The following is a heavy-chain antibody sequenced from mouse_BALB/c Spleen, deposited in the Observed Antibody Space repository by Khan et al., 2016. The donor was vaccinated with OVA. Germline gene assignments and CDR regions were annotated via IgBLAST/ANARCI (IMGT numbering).Heavy chain of an antibody. CDR3: AREEALYYFDY. V-gene: IGHV1S132*01. Sequence: VQLQESGAELVRPGASVNLSCKTSGYIFTSYWIHWVKQRSGQGLEWIARIYPGTNNTYYNEKLKDKATLTADKSSSTVYMQLSSMKSEDSVVYFCAREEALYYFDYWGQGTTLTVSS. D-gene: IGHD3-2*02. J-gene: IGHJ2*01. CDR1: GYIFTSYW. CDR2: IYPGTNNT.